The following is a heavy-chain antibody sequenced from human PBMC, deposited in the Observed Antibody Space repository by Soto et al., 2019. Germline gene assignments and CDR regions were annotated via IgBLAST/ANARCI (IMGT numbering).Heavy chain of an antibody. V-gene: IGHV3-74*01. J-gene: IGHJ4*02. CDR1: GFTFNTHW. CDR2: IYFDGITT. Sequence: EVQLVESGGGVVQPGGSLRLSCTASGFTFNTHWMHWVRQAPGKGLVWVSRIYFDGITTNYADSVKGRLNVSRDNAKNTVYLHVNTLRDEDTAGYYCARGGAMGVDYWGQGTLVTVSS. CDR3: ARGGAMGVDY. D-gene: IGHD1-26*01.